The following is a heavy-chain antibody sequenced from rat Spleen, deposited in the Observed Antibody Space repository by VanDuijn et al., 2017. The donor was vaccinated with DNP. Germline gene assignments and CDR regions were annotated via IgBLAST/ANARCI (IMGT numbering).Heavy chain of an antibody. V-gene: IGHV2-6*01. CDR2: ISSDGGT. J-gene: IGHJ3*01. Sequence: QVQLMESGPGLVQPSQTLSLTCTVSGFSVTSYAVSWFRPPPGKGLEWIAAISSDGGTYYNSVLKSRVSITKDTSKSQVFLKMNSLQTEDTATYYCARSPETSYIYFPWAYWGQGTLVTVSS. D-gene: IGHD1-2*01. CDR1: GFSVTSYA. CDR3: ARSPETSYIYFPWAY.